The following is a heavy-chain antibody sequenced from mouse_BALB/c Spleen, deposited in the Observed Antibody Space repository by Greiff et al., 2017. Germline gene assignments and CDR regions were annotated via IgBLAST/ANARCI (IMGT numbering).Heavy chain of an antibody. V-gene: IGHV1S29*02. CDR3: AREEITTPWFAY. D-gene: IGHD1-1*01. CDR2: IYPYNGGT. Sequence: EVQLQQSGPELVKPGASVKISCTASGYTFTDYNMHWVKQSHGKSLEWIGYIYPYNGGTGYTQKFKSKATLTVNNTSSTAYMELRSLTSEDSAVYYCAREEITTPWFAYWGQGTLVTVSA. J-gene: IGHJ3*01. CDR1: GYTFTDYN.